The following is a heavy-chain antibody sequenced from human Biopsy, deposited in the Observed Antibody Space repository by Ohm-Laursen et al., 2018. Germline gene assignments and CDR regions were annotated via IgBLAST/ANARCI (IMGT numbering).Heavy chain of an antibody. V-gene: IGHV3-7*04. CDR2: IQKDGNGK. Sequence: SLRLSCAASGFSFSTYWMTWVRQAPGKGLEWVANIQKDGNGKYYVDSVKGRFTISRDNDKNSLSLQMTNLRAEDTAVYYCARGSHYYDGSGFYSFGNWGQGTLVTVSS. D-gene: IGHD3-22*01. CDR3: ARGSHYYDGSGFYSFGN. J-gene: IGHJ4*02. CDR1: GFSFSTYW.